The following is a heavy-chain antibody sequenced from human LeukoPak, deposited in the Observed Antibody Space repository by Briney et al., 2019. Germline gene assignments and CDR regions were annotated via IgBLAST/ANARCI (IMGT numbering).Heavy chain of an antibody. Sequence: ASVTVSYKASGYTFTRYYIHWVRQAPGQGLEWMGSISPSGGSTSNAQKFQGRVTMTTDTSTSTVYMELSSLRSEDTAVYYCARGGCGDSAAPFDDWGQGTLVPVSS. V-gene: IGHV1-46*01. D-gene: IGHD2-21*02. CDR1: GYTFTRYY. CDR2: ISPSGGST. J-gene: IGHJ4*02. CDR3: ARGGCGDSAAPFDD.